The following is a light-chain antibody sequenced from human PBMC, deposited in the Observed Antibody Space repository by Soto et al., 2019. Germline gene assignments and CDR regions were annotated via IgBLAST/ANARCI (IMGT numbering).Light chain of an antibody. CDR1: QSISSW. CDR2: KAS. Sequence: DIQMTQSPSTVSASVGDRVTITCRASQSISSWLAWYQQKTGKAPKLLIYKASSLESGVPSRFSGSGSGTEFTLTISSLQPDDFATYYCQQYNSYWTFGQGTKVEIK. J-gene: IGKJ1*01. V-gene: IGKV1-5*03. CDR3: QQYNSYWT.